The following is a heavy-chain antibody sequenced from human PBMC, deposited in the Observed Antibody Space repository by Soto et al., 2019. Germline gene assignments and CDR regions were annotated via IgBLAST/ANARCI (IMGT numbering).Heavy chain of an antibody. CDR3: ATNHDDISGRTPLLFDS. J-gene: IGHJ4*02. D-gene: IGHD3-22*01. CDR1: GGSIGSGGYY. CDR2: IHYSGNT. Sequence: QVQLQESGPGLVKPSQTLSLTCTVSGGSIGSGGYYWDWIRQHPGKGPEWIGYIHYSGNTYYNPSRKRRLTISLDTSKNQCSLHLSSVTAADTAVYYCATNHDDISGRTPLLFDSWGQGTLVTVSS. V-gene: IGHV4-31*03.